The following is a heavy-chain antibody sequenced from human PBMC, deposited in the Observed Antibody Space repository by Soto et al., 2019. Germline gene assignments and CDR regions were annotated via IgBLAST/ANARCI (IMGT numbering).Heavy chain of an antibody. V-gene: IGHV4-59*01. Sequence: SETLSLTCTVSGGSIINNFWGWIRQPPGKGLEWIGYVYYDGHTDYNPSLESRVTIAVDTSKNQFSLRLTSVTAADTAVYYCARDLFGGYCLDYWGQGALVTVSS. CDR3: ARDLFGGYCLDY. CDR1: GGSIINNF. J-gene: IGHJ4*02. CDR2: VYYDGHT. D-gene: IGHD5-12*01.